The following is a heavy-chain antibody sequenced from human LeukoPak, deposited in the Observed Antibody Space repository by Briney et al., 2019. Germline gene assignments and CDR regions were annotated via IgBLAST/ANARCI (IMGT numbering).Heavy chain of an antibody. Sequence: GGSLRLSCAASGFIIFKSWMTWVRQAPGKGLEWVGIIKQDASETYCGDSVKGRFTISRDSAKNSIYLHMRSLRVEDTAVYYCARVAGEASGYHPFDIWGQGTMVTASS. J-gene: IGHJ3*02. D-gene: IGHD3-22*01. CDR1: GFIIFKSW. CDR3: ARVAGEASGYHPFDI. V-gene: IGHV3-7*03. CDR2: IKQDASET.